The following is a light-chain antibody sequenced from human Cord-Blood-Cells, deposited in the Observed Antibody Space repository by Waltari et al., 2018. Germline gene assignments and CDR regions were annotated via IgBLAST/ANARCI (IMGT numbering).Light chain of an antibody. CDR2: GAS. J-gene: IGKJ1*01. CDR3: QQYNNWPPWT. V-gene: IGKV3-15*01. CDR1: QSVSSN. Sequence: ELLMTQSPATLSVSPGERATLSCRASQSVSSNLAWYQQKPGQAPRLLIYGASTRATGIPARFSGSGSGTELTLTISSLQSEDFAVYYCQQYNNWPPWTFGQGTKVEIK.